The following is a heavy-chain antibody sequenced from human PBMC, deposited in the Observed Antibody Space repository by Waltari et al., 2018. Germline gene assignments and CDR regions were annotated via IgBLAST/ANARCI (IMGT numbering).Heavy chain of an antibody. CDR2: MNPNSGNT. CDR1: GGTFSSYA. CDR3: AREGSQDAFDI. J-gene: IGHJ3*02. Sequence: QVQLVQSGAEVKKPGSSVKVSCKASGGTFSSYAISWVRQAPGQGLEWMGWMNPNSGNTGYAQKFQGRVTMTRNTSISTAYMELSSLRSEDTAVYYCAREGSQDAFDIWGQGTMVTVSS. V-gene: IGHV1-8*02. D-gene: IGHD1-26*01.